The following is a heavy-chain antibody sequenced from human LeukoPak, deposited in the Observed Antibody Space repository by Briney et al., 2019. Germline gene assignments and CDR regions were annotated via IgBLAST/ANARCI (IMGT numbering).Heavy chain of an antibody. V-gene: IGHV3-23*01. Sequence: GGSLRLSCAASGFTFSTYGMSWVRQAPGKGLEWVSASSGSDGSTYYADSVKGRFTISRDHSKNTLYLQLNSLRAEDTAVYYCAKNYYAGAYYGWFAPWGQGTLVTVAS. CDR1: GFTFSTYG. J-gene: IGHJ5*02. CDR2: SSGSDGST. CDR3: AKNYYAGAYYGWFAP. D-gene: IGHD1-26*01.